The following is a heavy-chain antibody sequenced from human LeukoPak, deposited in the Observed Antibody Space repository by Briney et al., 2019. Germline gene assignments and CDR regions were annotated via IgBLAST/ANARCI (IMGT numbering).Heavy chain of an antibody. D-gene: IGHD5-12*01. CDR2: IYYSGST. V-gene: IGHV4-39*01. CDR3: ARQARPSSGGYEGGVDY. J-gene: IGHJ4*02. Sequence: SETLSLTCTVSGGSISSSSYYWGWIRQPPGKGLVWIGSIYYSGSTYYNPSLKSRVTISVDTSKNQFSLKLSSVTAADTAVYYCARQARPSSGGYEGGVDYWGQGTLVTVSS. CDR1: GGSISSSSYY.